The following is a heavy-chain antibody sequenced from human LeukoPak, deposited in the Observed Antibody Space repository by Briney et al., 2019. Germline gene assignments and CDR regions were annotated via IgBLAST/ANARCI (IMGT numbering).Heavy chain of an antibody. V-gene: IGHV4-59*01. J-gene: IGHJ6*02. CDR3: ARAGYYGSGSRYYYYGMDV. Sequence: SETLSLTCTVSGGSIRSYYWSWIRQPPGKGLEWIGYIYYSGSTNYNPSLKSRVTISVDTSKNQFSLKLSSVTAADTAVYYCARAGYYGSGSRYYYYGMDVWGQGTTVTVSS. CDR1: GGSIRSYY. D-gene: IGHD3-10*01. CDR2: IYYSGST.